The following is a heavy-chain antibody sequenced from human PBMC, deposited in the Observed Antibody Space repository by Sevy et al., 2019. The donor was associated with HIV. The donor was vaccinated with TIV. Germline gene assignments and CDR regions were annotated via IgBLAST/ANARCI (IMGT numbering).Heavy chain of an antibody. CDR2: ITWNSGKI. D-gene: IGHD2-2*01. CDR1: GFSFGDYA. J-gene: IGHJ6*02. V-gene: IGHV3-9*01. Sequence: GGSLRLSCAASGFSFGDYAMHWVRQAPGKGLEWVSGITWNSGKIGYADSVQGRFTISRDNAKNSLYLQMNSLRAEDTYFVYCAKDKGLLTYRSSNFRFYYDRLDVWGQGTTVTVSS. CDR3: AKDKGLLTYRSSNFRFYYDRLDV.